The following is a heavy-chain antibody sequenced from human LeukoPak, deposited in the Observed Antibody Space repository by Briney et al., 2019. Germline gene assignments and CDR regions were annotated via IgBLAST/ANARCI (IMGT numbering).Heavy chain of an antibody. CDR2: LYYSGRT. D-gene: IGHD1-1*01. CDR3: ARRSGRHNWNDDAFDI. CDR1: GVSINNYY. V-gene: IGHV4-59*08. Sequence: SETLSLTCTVSGVSINNYYWSWIRQPPGKGLEWIGYLYYSGRTNYNPSLKSRVTISVDTSKNQFSLKLSSVTAADTAMYYCARRSGRHNWNDDAFDIWGQGTMVTVSS. J-gene: IGHJ3*02.